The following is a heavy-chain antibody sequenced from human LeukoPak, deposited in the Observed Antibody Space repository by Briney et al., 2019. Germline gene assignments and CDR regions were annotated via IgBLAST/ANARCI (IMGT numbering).Heavy chain of an antibody. V-gene: IGHV4-59*02. Sequence: PSENLSLTCTISSGSVSDYYWSWIRQSPGKGLEWIGYIYHTGSTSYSPSLKSRVTISADTSQNQFSLKLSSVTAADTAVYYCASRKLGNDYWGQGTLVTVSS. CDR2: IYHTGST. J-gene: IGHJ4*02. D-gene: IGHD7-27*01. CDR1: SGSVSDYY. CDR3: ASRKLGNDY.